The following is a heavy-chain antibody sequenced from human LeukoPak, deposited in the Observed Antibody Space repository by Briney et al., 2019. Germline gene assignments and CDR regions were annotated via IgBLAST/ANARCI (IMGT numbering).Heavy chain of an antibody. CDR1: GDSISDDSVNKNNW. CDR2: VSLDGIT. CDR3: ARGSSAPRSYFALDV. Sequence: PSGTLSLTCVFSGDSISDDSVNKNNWLNWVRQAPGRGLEWIGDVSLDGITNYNPSLLGRVTISLDKSAKQVSLRLTSVTAADTAIYYCARGSSAPRSYFALDVWGQGTTVTVSS. V-gene: IGHV4-4*02. D-gene: IGHD6-19*01. J-gene: IGHJ6*01.